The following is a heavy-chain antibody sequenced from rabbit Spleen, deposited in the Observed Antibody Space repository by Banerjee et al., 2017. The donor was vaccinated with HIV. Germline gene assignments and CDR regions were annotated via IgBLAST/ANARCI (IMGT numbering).Heavy chain of an antibody. CDR1: GFSFSSSYY. CDR3: TRDDGRGQYIDGYFNL. J-gene: IGHJ4*01. V-gene: IGHV1S45*01. CDR2: IKAGTGKA. Sequence: QEQLVESGGGLVQTEGSLTLTCTASGFSFSSSYYMCWVRQAPGKGLEWIACIKAGTGKALYASWAKGRYTLSKISSTTVTLQVTSLTAADSATYFCTRDDGRGQYIDGYFNLWGPGTLVTVS. D-gene: IGHD1-1*01.